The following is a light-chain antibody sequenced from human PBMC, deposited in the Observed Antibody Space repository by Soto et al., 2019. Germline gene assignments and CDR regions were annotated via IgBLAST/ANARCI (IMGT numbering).Light chain of an antibody. V-gene: IGKV3-11*01. CDR1: QSVSSY. Sequence: IVLTQSPATLSLSPGERATLSCRASQSVSSYLAWYQQKPGQAPRLLIYDASNRATGIPARFSGSGSGTDFTLTICSLEPEDFAVYYCQQRSNWPPVTFGGGTKVEIK. J-gene: IGKJ4*01. CDR2: DAS. CDR3: QQRSNWPPVT.